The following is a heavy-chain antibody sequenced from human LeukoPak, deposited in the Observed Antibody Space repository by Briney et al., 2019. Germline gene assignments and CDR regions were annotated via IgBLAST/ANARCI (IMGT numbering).Heavy chain of an antibody. CDR2: IYSGGST. CDR3: ARDVAYGSGSHHPYMDV. V-gene: IGHV3-53*01. J-gene: IGHJ6*03. D-gene: IGHD3-10*01. Sequence: PGGSLRLSCAASGFTVSSNYMSWVRQAPGKGLEWVSVIYSGGSTYYADSVKGRFTISRDNSKNTLYLQMNSLGAEDTAVYYCARDVAYGSGSHHPYMDVWGKGTTVTVSS. CDR1: GFTVSSNY.